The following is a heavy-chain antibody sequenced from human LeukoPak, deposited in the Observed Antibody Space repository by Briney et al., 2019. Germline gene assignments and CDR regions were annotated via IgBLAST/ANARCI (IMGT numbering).Heavy chain of an antibody. V-gene: IGHV3-15*01. CDR1: GFTFSNGW. J-gene: IGHJ4*02. CDR3: AREVMYNFDY. D-gene: IGHD1-1*01. CDR2: IQSKTDGGTT. Sequence: PGGSLRLSCAASGFTFSNGWMSWVRQAPGKGLEWVGRIQSKTDGGTTDYAAPVKGRFTISRDDSKNTLYLQMSSLKTEDTAVYYCAREVMYNFDYWGQGTLVTVSS.